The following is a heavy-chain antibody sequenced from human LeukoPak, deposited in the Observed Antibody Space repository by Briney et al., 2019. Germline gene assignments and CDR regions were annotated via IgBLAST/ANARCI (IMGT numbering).Heavy chain of an antibody. V-gene: IGHV3-48*01. J-gene: IGHJ6*04. Sequence: GGSLRLSCAASGFTFSSNSMNWVRQAPGKGLEWVSYISSSSSMIYYADSVKGRFTISRGNSKNTLYLQMNSLRAEDTAVYYCAKQKGDSFGVVIMMDVWGKGTTVTVSS. CDR2: ISSSSSMI. D-gene: IGHD3-3*01. CDR3: AKQKGDSFGVVIMMDV. CDR1: GFTFSSNS.